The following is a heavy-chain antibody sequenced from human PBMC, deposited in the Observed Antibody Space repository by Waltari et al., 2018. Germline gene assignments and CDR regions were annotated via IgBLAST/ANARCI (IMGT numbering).Heavy chain of an antibody. CDR2: FDPEDGET. D-gene: IGHD1-26*01. J-gene: IGHJ4*02. V-gene: IGHV1-24*01. Sequence: QVQLVQSGAEVRKPGASVKVSCKVSGYTLRELSLHWVRQTPAKGLEWMGGFDPEDGETIYAQRFQDRVTMTEDSSTDTAYMELSSLRSEDTAVYYCATGPIHTGIYNYYFDYWGQGTLVTVSS. CDR1: GYTLRELS. CDR3: ATGPIHTGIYNYYFDY.